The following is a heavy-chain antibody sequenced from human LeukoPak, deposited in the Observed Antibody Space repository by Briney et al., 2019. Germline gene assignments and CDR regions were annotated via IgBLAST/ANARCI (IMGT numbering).Heavy chain of an antibody. CDR2: IYYSGST. Sequence: PSETLSLTCTVSGGSISSYYWSWIRRPPGKGLEWIGYIYYSGSTNYNPSLKSRVTISVDTSKNQFSLKLSSVTAADTAVYYCARHGSASYSNYVFDYWGQGTLVTVSS. J-gene: IGHJ4*02. D-gene: IGHD4-11*01. V-gene: IGHV4-59*08. CDR1: GGSISSYY. CDR3: ARHGSASYSNYVFDY.